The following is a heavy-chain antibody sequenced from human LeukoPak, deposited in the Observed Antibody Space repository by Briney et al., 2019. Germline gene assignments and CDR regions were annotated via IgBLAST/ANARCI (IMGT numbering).Heavy chain of an antibody. D-gene: IGHD3-3*01. J-gene: IGHJ5*02. Sequence: PSETLSLTCTVSGGSISSYYWSWIRQPAGKGLEWIGRIYTSGSTNYNPSLKSRVTMSVDTSKNQFSLKPSSVTAADTAVYYCARDSLLWSGYYNWFDPWGQGTLVTVSS. CDR1: GGSISSYY. CDR3: ARDSLLWSGYYNWFDP. CDR2: IYTSGST. V-gene: IGHV4-4*07.